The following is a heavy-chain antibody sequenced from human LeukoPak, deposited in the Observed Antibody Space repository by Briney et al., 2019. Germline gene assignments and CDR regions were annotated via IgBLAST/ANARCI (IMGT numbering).Heavy chain of an antibody. Sequence: GGSLRLSCAASGFTFSSYAMSWVRQAPGKGLEWVSGISGSGDSTYYADSVKGRVTISRDNSKNTLSLQMNSLRAEDTAVYYCAKAVRGYPSDYWGQGTLVTVSS. D-gene: IGHD3-10*01. CDR2: ISGSGDST. CDR1: GFTFSSYA. V-gene: IGHV3-23*01. J-gene: IGHJ4*02. CDR3: AKAVRGYPSDY.